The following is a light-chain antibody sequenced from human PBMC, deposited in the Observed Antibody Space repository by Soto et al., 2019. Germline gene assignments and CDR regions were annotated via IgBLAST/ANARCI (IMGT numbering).Light chain of an antibody. CDR1: QSVSSN. V-gene: IGKV3-15*01. CDR2: AAS. Sequence: EIVMTQSPATLSVSPGEGATLSCRASQSVSSNLAWYQQKPGQAPRLLIYAASTRATGIPARVSGSGSGTEFTLTNSSLQSEDFAVYYCKPYNNWPPLTFGGGTKVEIK. CDR3: KPYNNWPPLT. J-gene: IGKJ4*01.